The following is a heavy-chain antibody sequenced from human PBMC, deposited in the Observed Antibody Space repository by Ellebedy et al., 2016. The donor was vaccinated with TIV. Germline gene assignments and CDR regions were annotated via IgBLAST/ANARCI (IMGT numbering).Heavy chain of an antibody. Sequence: GESLKISXEASGFTLSSYWMTWVRQAPGKGLEWVANIMQYGSQKNYLGSVKGRFTISRDNPKNSLYLQMNSLRAEDKAVYYCARVWGADEGLDIWGQGTMVTVSS. D-gene: IGHD3-16*01. CDR3: ARVWGADEGLDI. CDR2: IMQYGSQK. CDR1: GFTLSSYW. J-gene: IGHJ3*02. V-gene: IGHV3-7*01.